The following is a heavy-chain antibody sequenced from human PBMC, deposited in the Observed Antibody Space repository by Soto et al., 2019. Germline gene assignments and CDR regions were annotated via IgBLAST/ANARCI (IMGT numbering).Heavy chain of an antibody. CDR2: INPSGGST. V-gene: IGHV1-46*01. J-gene: IGHJ4*02. D-gene: IGHD4-17*01. CDR3: ASGIGDYAFDY. Sequence: ASVKVSCKASGYTFTSYYMHWVRQAPGQGLEWMGIINPSGGSTSYAQKFQGRVTMTRDTSTSTAYMELSSLRSADTAVYYCASGIGDYAFDYWGQGTLVTVSS. CDR1: GYTFTSYY.